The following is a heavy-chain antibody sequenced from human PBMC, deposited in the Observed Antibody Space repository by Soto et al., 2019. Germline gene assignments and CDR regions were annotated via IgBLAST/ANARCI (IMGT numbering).Heavy chain of an antibody. CDR1: GGSIRSGSYY. V-gene: IGHV4-39*01. J-gene: IGHJ4*02. CDR3: ARQINYSGSGSPKGYYFDY. D-gene: IGHD3-10*01. CDR2: IYDSGST. Sequence: AETLSVTCTVSGGSIRSGSYYWGWIRQPPEKGLEWIATIYDSGSTYYNPSLKSRAIISVDTSKNQFSLNLSSLTAADTAVYYCARQINYSGSGSPKGYYFDYWGLGTLVTVSS.